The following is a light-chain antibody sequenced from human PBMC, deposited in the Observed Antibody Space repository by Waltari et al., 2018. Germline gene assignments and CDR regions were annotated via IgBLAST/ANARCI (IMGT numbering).Light chain of an antibody. CDR1: QSILSRSSNRNA. CDR3: QQYYNAPLT. CDR2: WAA. Sequence: DIVMTQSPDSLAVSLGERATINCKASQSILSRSSNRNALAWYQQKPGQPPKLLFFWAATRESGAPDRFSVSGSGTDFTLTISSLQAEDVAVYYCQQYYNAPLTFGGGTKVEIK. J-gene: IGKJ4*01. V-gene: IGKV4-1*01.